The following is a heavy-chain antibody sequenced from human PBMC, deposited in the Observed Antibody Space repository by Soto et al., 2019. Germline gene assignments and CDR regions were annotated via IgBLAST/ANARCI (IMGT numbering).Heavy chain of an antibody. Sequence: SVKVSCKASGGTFSSYAISWVRQAPGQGLEWMGGIIPIFGTANYAQKFQGRVTITADESTSTAYMELTNLRSDDTAVYYCATTVIIPDLVDSWGQGTQVTVSS. CDR3: ATTVIIPDLVDS. CDR1: GGTFSSYA. J-gene: IGHJ4*02. V-gene: IGHV1-69*13. D-gene: IGHD4-17*01. CDR2: IIPIFGTA.